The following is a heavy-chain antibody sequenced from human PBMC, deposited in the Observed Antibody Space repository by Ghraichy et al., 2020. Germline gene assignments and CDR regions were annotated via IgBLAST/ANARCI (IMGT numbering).Heavy chain of an antibody. Sequence: SVKVSCKASGGTFSSYAISWVRQAPGQGLEWMGGIIPIFGTANYAQKFQGRVTITADESTSTAYMELSSLRSEDTAVYYCARGPDSSGYYYYFDYWGQGTLVTVSS. D-gene: IGHD3-22*01. CDR1: GGTFSSYA. J-gene: IGHJ4*02. CDR3: ARGPDSSGYYYYFDY. CDR2: IIPIFGTA. V-gene: IGHV1-69*13.